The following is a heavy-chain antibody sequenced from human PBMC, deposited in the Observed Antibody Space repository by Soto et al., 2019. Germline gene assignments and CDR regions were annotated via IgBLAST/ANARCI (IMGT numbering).Heavy chain of an antibody. CDR3: AKEWSDARTREKCGLVDY. CDR2: IRASGTST. CDR1: GFTFSSYA. J-gene: IGHJ4*02. D-gene: IGHD2-8*01. V-gene: IGHV3-23*01. Sequence: EVQLLESGGGLVQPGGSLRLSCAASGFTFSSYAMAWVRQAPGKGLEWVSTIRASGTSTYYADSVEGRFSISRDNSKNPLYLQMNSLRAEDTAVYYCAKEWSDARTREKCGLVDYWGQGALVTVSS.